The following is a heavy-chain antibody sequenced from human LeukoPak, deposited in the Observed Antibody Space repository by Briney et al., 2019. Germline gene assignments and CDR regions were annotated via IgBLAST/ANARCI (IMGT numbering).Heavy chain of an antibody. CDR2: IYHSGST. CDR1: GYAISSGYF. Sequence: MSSETLSLTCSVSGYAISSGYFWGWIRQPPEKGLEWIGTIYHSGSTYYNPSLKSRVTISVDTSKNQFSLKLSSVTAADTAVYYCARGYSSSWYFNWFDPWGQGTLVTVSS. D-gene: IGHD6-13*01. V-gene: IGHV4-38-2*02. J-gene: IGHJ5*02. CDR3: ARGYSSSWYFNWFDP.